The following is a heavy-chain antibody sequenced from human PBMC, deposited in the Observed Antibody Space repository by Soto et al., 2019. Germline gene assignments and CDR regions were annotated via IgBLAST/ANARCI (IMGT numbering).Heavy chain of an antibody. V-gene: IGHV4-34*01. CDR2: VSPSGTT. CDR1: AGSFRDNY. Sequence: QVQLQQRGAGLLKPSETLSLSCAVSAGSFRDNYWTWFRQQPGKGLEWLGDVSPSGTTKYTPSLNRRATISVDTSMSHFSLTVTTVTAADLSVYYCATSFCYGTPHELWGQGTLVTVSS. J-gene: IGHJ4*02. CDR3: ATSFCYGTPHEL. D-gene: IGHD2-15*01.